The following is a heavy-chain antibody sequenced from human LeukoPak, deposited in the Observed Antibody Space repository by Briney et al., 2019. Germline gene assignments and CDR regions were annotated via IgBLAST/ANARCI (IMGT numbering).Heavy chain of an antibody. Sequence: SETLSLTCTVSGGSISSGDYYWSWIRQPPGKGLEWIAYMYYSGGTYYNPSLKSRVTMSADMSKNQLSLKLSSVTAADTAVYYCARPYYYDSRIDPWGQGILVTVSS. CDR3: ARPYYYDSRIDP. D-gene: IGHD3-22*01. CDR2: MYYSGGT. V-gene: IGHV4-30-4*01. J-gene: IGHJ5*02. CDR1: GGSISSGDYY.